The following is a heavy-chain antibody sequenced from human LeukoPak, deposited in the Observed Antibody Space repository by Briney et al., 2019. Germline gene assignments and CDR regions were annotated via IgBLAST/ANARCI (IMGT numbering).Heavy chain of an antibody. J-gene: IGHJ4*02. CDR3: VRSGFDD. CDR2: ISYDGNNK. CDR1: GFTFSTYA. Sequence: GGSLRLSCAASGFTFSTYAMHWFRQAPGKGLEWVAVISYDGNNKYYPDSVKGRFTISRDNSKSTLYLQMNSLRVEDTAMCFCVRSGFDDWGQGTLVTVSS. V-gene: IGHV3-30*04. D-gene: IGHD3-10*01.